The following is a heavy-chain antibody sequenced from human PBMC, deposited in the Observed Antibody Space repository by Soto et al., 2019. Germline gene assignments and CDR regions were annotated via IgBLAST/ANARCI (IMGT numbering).Heavy chain of an antibody. J-gene: IGHJ6*02. CDR1: GYTFTSYG. CDR2: ISAYNGNT. CDR3: ARDLGSSSFGYYYGIDV. Sequence: QVQLVQSGAEVKKPGASVKVSCKASGYTFTSYGISWVRQAPGQGLEWMGWISAYNGNTNYAQKLQGRVTMTTDTATSTAYMELRSRRSDDTAVHYCARDLGSSSFGYYYGIDVWGQGTTVTVSS. V-gene: IGHV1-18*01. D-gene: IGHD6-13*01.